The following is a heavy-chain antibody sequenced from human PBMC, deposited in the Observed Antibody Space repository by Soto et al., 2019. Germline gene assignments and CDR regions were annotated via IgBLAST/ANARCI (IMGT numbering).Heavy chain of an antibody. CDR2: ITPSRALT. J-gene: IGHJ4*02. V-gene: IGHV1-46*04. CDR3: ARDAVPIAGRSGYFDY. CDR1: GYIFTNYY. Sequence: QVQLVHSGAEVKPPGASVNVSCKASGYIFTNYYIHWVRQTPRQGPEWIGVITPSRALTTYSQRLPGSVSVTRDTCTTTVYMEFSSVRSEDTATYCWARDAVPIAGRSGYFDYLGPGTEVTVAS. D-gene: IGHD6-19*01.